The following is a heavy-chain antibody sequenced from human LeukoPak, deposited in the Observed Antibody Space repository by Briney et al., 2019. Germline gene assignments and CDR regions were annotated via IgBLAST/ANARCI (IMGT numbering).Heavy chain of an antibody. CDR1: GGSISIGGYY. Sequence: TSETLSLTCTVSGGSISIGGYYWSWIRQHPGKGLVWIGYIYYSGSTYYNPSLKSRVTISVDTSKNQFSLKLSSVTAADTAVYYCARGDYYYYYYMDVWGKGTTVTVSS. CDR3: ARGDYYYYYYMDV. V-gene: IGHV4-31*03. J-gene: IGHJ6*03. CDR2: IYYSGST.